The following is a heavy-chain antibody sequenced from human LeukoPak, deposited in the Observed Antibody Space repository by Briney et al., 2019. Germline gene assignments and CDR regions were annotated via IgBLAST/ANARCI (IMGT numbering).Heavy chain of an antibody. Sequence: GGSLRLSCAASGFSFSSCWIHWARQVPGKGLVWVSRINTDGSSTDYADSVKGRFTISRDNAKNTLYLQMNSLRAEDTAVYYCARGGSYSSSWFDPWGQGTLVTVSS. CDR3: ARGGSYSSSWFDP. D-gene: IGHD3-10*01. CDR2: INTDGSST. CDR1: GFSFSSCW. V-gene: IGHV3-74*01. J-gene: IGHJ5*02.